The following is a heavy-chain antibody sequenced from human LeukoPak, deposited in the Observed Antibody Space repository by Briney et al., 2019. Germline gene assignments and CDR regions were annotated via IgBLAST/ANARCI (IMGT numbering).Heavy chain of an antibody. CDR1: GFTFRSYA. CDR3: AKGQVTDYYDSSGATYYFDY. V-gene: IGHV3-23*01. CDR2: ISGSGGST. D-gene: IGHD3-22*01. Sequence: PGGSLRLSCAASGFTFRSYAMSWVRQAPGKGLEWVSAISGSGGSTYYADSVKGRFTISRDNSKNTLYLQINSLRAEDTAVYYCAKGQVTDYYDSSGATYYFDYWGQGTLVTVSS. J-gene: IGHJ4*02.